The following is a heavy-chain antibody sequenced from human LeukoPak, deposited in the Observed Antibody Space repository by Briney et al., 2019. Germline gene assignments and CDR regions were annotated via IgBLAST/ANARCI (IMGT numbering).Heavy chain of an antibody. V-gene: IGHV4-39*01. D-gene: IGHD3-3*01. J-gene: IGHJ4*02. Sequence: KPSETLSLTCTLSGGSISSSTYYWGWIRQPPGKGLEWIGTIFYSGSTYYNPSLKSRLTISVDTSKNQYSLRLSSVTAADTAVYYCARHLRPYFDYWGQGTLVTVSS. CDR3: ARHLRPYFDY. CDR1: GGSISSSTYY. CDR2: IFYSGST.